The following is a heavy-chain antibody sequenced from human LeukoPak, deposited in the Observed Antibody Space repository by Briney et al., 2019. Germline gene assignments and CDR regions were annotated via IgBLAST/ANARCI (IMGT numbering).Heavy chain of an antibody. CDR1: GFTFSSYA. CDR3: AKGSIITMVRGVIPNRYYFDY. D-gene: IGHD3-10*01. J-gene: IGHJ4*02. V-gene: IGHV3-23*01. Sequence: PGGSLRLSCAASGFTFSSYAMSWVRQAPGKGLEWVSAISGSGGSTYYADSVKGRFTISRDNSKNTLYLQMNSLRAEDTAVYYCAKGSIITMVRGVIPNRYYFDYWGQGTLVTVSS. CDR2: ISGSGGST.